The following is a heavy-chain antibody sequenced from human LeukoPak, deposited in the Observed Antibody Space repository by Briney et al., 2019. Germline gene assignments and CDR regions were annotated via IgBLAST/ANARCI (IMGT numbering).Heavy chain of an antibody. J-gene: IGHJ3*02. V-gene: IGHV3-23*01. CDR1: GFTFSSSG. CDR3: ARSAPAYYDILTGYYIGALDI. CDR2: ISGTGDRT. D-gene: IGHD3-9*01. Sequence: PGGSLRLSCAASGFTFSSSGMIWVRQAPGKGLEWVSAISGTGDRTYHADSVKGRFTISRDNSKNTLYLQMNSLRAEDTAVYYCARSAPAYYDILTGYYIGALDIWGQGTMVTVSS.